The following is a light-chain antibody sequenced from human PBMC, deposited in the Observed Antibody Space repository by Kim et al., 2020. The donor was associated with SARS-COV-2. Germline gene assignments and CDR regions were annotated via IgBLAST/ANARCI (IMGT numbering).Light chain of an antibody. Sequence: APGKTARITCGGNNSGRKSVHWYQQKPGQAPVLVIYYDSDRPSGIPERFSGSNSGNTATLTISRVEAGDEADYYCQVWDSSSDHPVFGGGTQLTVL. CDR1: NSGRKS. CDR2: YDS. CDR3: QVWDSSSDHPV. J-gene: IGLJ3*02. V-gene: IGLV3-21*04.